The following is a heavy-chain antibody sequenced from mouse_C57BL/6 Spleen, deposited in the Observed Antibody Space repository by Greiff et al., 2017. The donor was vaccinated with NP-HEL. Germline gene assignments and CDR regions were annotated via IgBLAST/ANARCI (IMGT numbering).Heavy chain of an antibody. CDR3: ARSGDYYGSSSYYAMDY. Sequence: VQLQQSGAELVKPGASVKLSCKASGYTFTSYWMHWVKQRPGQGLEWIGMIHPNSGSTNYNEKFKSKATLTVDKSSSTAYMQLSSLTSEDSAVYYCARSGDYYGSSSYYAMDYWGQGTSVTVSS. D-gene: IGHD1-1*01. J-gene: IGHJ4*01. V-gene: IGHV1-64*01. CDR2: IHPNSGST. CDR1: GYTFTSYW.